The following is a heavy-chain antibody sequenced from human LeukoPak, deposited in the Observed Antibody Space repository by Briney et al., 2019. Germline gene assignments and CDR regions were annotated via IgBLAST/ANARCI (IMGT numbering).Heavy chain of an antibody. CDR1: GGSISSSSYY. V-gene: IGHV4-39*01. Sequence: SETLSLTCTVYGGSISSSSYYWGRIRQPPGKGLEWVGSIYYSGSTYYNPSLKSRVTIYVDTSKHQFSLKLSSVTAADTAVYYCAIHDYGDYRYWYFDRWGRGTLVTVSS. CDR3: AIHDYGDYRYWYFDR. CDR2: IYYSGST. J-gene: IGHJ2*01. D-gene: IGHD4-17*01.